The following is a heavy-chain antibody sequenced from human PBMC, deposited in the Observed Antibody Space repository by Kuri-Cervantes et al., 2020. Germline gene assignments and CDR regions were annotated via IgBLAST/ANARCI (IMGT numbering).Heavy chain of an antibody. J-gene: IGHJ4*02. CDR1: GYTFTSYG. Sequence: ASVKVSCKASGYTFTSYGISWVRQAPGQGLEWMGWISAYNGNTNYAQKLQGRVTMTTDTSTSTAYMELRSLRSDDTAVYYCARRRYSYGFQAIDYWGQGTLVTVSS. D-gene: IGHD5-18*01. CDR3: ARRRYSYGFQAIDY. V-gene: IGHV1-18*01. CDR2: ISAYNGNT.